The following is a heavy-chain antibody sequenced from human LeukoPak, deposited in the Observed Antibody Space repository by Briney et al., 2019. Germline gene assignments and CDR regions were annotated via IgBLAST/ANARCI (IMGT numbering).Heavy chain of an antibody. Sequence: SETLSLTCTVSGGSISFHYWSWIRQPPGKGLEWIGYIHLSGSTYYDPSLRSRVTISGDTSKNQFSLRLNSVTAADTAVCYCARGGVWYFDLWGRGTLVTVSS. CDR2: IHLSGST. J-gene: IGHJ2*01. V-gene: IGHV4-59*11. CDR3: ARGGVWYFDL. D-gene: IGHD3-16*01. CDR1: GGSISFHY.